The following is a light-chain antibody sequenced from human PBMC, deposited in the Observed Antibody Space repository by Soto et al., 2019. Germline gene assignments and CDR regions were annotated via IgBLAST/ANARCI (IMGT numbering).Light chain of an antibody. J-gene: IGLJ2*01. CDR3: SSYTSSSTV. V-gene: IGLV2-14*01. CDR2: EVS. Sequence: QSVLTQPASVSGSPGQSITISCTGTSSDVGAYNYVSWYQQHPGKAPKLMIYEVSNRPSGVSDRFFGSKSGNTASLTISGLQADDEADYFCSSYTSSSTVFGGGTKLTVL. CDR1: SSDVGAYNY.